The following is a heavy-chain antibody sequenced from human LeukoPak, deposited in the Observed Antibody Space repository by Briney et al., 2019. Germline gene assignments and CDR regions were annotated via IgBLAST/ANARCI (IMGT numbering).Heavy chain of an antibody. D-gene: IGHD2-2*01. CDR1: GGSISGYY. CDR3: ARSPLVIPVAHGPGMVYFDY. J-gene: IGHJ4*02. CDR2: IYYSGDT. Sequence: SETLSLTCTVSGGSISGYYWSWIRQPPGKGLEWIGYIYYSGDTIYNPSLKSRGTISVDTSKNQFSLRLSSVTAADTAFYYCARSPLVIPVAHGPGMVYFDYWGQGKLVTVSP. V-gene: IGHV4-59*01.